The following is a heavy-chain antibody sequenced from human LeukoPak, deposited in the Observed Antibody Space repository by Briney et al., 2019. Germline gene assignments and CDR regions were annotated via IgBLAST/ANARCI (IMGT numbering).Heavy chain of an antibody. Sequence: GGSLRLSCAASGFTFSSYAMHWVRQAPGKGLEWVAVISYDGSNKYYADSVKGRFTISRDNSKNTLYLQMNSLRAEDTAVYYCARDGAARRYYFDYWGQGTLVTVSA. D-gene: IGHD6-6*01. V-gene: IGHV3-30-3*01. CDR1: GFTFSSYA. CDR2: ISYDGSNK. CDR3: ARDGAARRYYFDY. J-gene: IGHJ4*02.